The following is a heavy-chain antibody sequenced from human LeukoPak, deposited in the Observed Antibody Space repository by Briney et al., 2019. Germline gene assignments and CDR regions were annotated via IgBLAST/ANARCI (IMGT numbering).Heavy chain of an antibody. CDR3: AKDGSGAFDY. V-gene: IGHV3-30*18. J-gene: IGHJ4*02. Sequence: GGSLRLSCAASGFTFSSYGMHWVRQAPGKGLEWVAAISYDGSNKYYADSVKGRFTISRDNSKNTLYLQMNSLRAEDTAVYYCAKDGSGAFDYWGQGTLVTVSS. D-gene: IGHD6-19*01. CDR1: GFTFSSYG. CDR2: ISYDGSNK.